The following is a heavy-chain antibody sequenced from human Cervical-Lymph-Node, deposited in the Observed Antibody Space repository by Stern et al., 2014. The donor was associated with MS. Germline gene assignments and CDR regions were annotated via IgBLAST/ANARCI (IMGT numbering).Heavy chain of an antibody. V-gene: IGHV1-3*01. J-gene: IGHJ5*01. CDR1: GYTFHGHA. CDR2: INAGNENT. D-gene: IGHD3-9*01. CDR3: ARDPTLGGILPGRTNWFDF. Sequence: QVQLVQSGAEVKKPGASVKVSCKASGYTFHGHAMHWVRQAPGQRLEWMGWINAGNENTRYSQKFQDRVTFTRDTSANTDYMELSGLTSEDTAVYYCARDPTLGGILPGRTNWFDFWGQGTLVIVSS.